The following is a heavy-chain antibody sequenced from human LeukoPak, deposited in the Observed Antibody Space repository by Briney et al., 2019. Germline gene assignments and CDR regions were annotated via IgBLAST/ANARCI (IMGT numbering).Heavy chain of an antibody. CDR2: ISGSGGST. CDR1: GFTFSTYA. J-gene: IGHJ4*02. CDR3: ARVIRAAAGKGYFDY. D-gene: IGHD6-13*01. V-gene: IGHV3-23*01. Sequence: GGSLRLSCAASGFTFSTYAMNWVRQAPAKGLEWASAISGSGGSTYHADSVKGRFTISRDSSKNTLYLQMNSLRAEDTAIYYCARVIRAAAGKGYFDYWGQGALVTVSS.